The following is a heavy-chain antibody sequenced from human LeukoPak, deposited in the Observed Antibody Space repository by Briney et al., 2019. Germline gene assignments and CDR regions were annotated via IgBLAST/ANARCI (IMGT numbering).Heavy chain of an antibody. CDR3: ATSESQRKFDY. Sequence: GEPLQISCKGSVYRFATYWIGWARQMPGKGLEWMGIIFPGDSDTIYSPSFQGQVTISADKSINTAYLQWSSLKASDTAMYYCATSESQRKFDYWGQGTLVTASS. V-gene: IGHV5-51*01. CDR1: VYRFATYW. CDR2: IFPGDSDT. D-gene: IGHD3-10*01. J-gene: IGHJ4*02.